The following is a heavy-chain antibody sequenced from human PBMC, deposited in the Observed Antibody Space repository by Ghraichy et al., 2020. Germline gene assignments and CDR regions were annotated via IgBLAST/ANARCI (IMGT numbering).Heavy chain of an antibody. CDR1: GLTFSSYG. V-gene: IGHV3-23*01. Sequence: GGSLRLSCAASGLTFSSYGMTWVRQAPGKGLEWVSAISGSGGYTYYAVSVKGRFTISRDNSKDTLYLQMNSLRAEDTAVYYCAKDGVWGTYRTLDSWGQGTLVTVSS. CDR3: AKDGVWGTYRTLDS. J-gene: IGHJ4*02. D-gene: IGHD3-16*02. CDR2: ISGSGGYT.